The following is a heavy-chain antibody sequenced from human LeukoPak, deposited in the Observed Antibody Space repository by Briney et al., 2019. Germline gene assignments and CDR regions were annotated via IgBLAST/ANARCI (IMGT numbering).Heavy chain of an antibody. D-gene: IGHD3-9*01. Sequence: SETLSLTCTVSGGSISSSSYYWGWIRQPPGKGLEWIGSIYYSGSTYYNPSLKSRVTISVDTSKNQFSLKLSSVTAADTAVYYCARILAERYFDWFHPTYWYFDLWGRGTLVTVSS. V-gene: IGHV4-39*07. CDR3: ARILAERYFDWFHPTYWYFDL. CDR2: IYYSGST. CDR1: GGSISSSSYY. J-gene: IGHJ2*01.